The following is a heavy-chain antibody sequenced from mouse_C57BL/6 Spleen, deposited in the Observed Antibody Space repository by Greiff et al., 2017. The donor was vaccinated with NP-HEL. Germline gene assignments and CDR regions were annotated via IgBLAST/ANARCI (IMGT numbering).Heavy chain of an antibody. CDR2: IHPNSGST. J-gene: IGHJ4*01. V-gene: IGHV1-64*01. CDR1: GYTFTSYW. D-gene: IGHD3-2*02. Sequence: VQLQQSGAELVKPGASVKLSCKASGYTFTSYWMHWVKQRPGQGLEWIGMIHPNSGSTNYNEKFKSKATLTVDKSSSTAYMQLSSLTSEDSAVYYCAGAQATGAMDYGGQGTSVTVSS. CDR3: AGAQATGAMDY.